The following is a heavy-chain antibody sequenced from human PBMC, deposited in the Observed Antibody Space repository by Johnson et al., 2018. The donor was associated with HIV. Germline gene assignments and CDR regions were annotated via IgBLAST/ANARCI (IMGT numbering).Heavy chain of an antibody. D-gene: IGHD6-19*01. V-gene: IGHV3-9*01. CDR2: IGWNGLTI. Sequence: VQLVESGGGLVQPGGSRRLSCAASGFSFDDYAMHWVRPVPGKGLEWVAGIGWNGLTIGYVDSVKGRFTISRNAATNSLYLRMDSLRTEDTADYYCVRDQGSGWPTNAFDIWGRGTRVTVSS. CDR1: GFSFDDYA. CDR3: VRDQGSGWPTNAFDI. J-gene: IGHJ3*02.